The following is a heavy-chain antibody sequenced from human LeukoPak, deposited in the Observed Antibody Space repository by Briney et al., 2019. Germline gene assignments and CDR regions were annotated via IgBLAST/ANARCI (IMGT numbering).Heavy chain of an antibody. Sequence: GGSLRLSCAASGFNFSNYWMSWVRQTPGKGLEWEANINRDGSEKYYVDSVEGQFTISRDNAKNSLFLQMNSLRVEDTAVYYCARRRGYSYGRNNYYFDYWGQGTLVTVSS. CDR1: GFNFSNYW. CDR3: ARRRGYSYGRNNYYFDY. CDR2: INRDGSEK. D-gene: IGHD5-18*01. J-gene: IGHJ4*02. V-gene: IGHV3-7*03.